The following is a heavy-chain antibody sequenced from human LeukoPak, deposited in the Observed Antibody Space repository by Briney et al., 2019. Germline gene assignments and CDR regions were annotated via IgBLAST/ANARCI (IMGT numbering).Heavy chain of an antibody. D-gene: IGHD3-22*01. CDR3: ARRSPGDSSGYPYYFDY. Sequence: GASLQISCKGSGYRFTSYWIGWVRQLPGKGLEWMGIIYPGDSDTRYSPSFQGQVTISADKSISTAYLQWSSLKASDTTMYYCARRSPGDSSGYPYYFDYWGQGTLVTVSS. CDR2: IYPGDSDT. CDR1: GYRFTSYW. J-gene: IGHJ4*02. V-gene: IGHV5-51*01.